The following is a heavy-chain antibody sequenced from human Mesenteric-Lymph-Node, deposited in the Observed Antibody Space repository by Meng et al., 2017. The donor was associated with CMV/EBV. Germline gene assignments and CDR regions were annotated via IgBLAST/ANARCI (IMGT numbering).Heavy chain of an antibody. J-gene: IGHJ4*02. D-gene: IGHD7-27*01. CDR2: INWDDSK. Sequence: CPFSGSTHTTSGGGEGWIHQPPGKALEWLEVINWDDSKRCGPSVRSRLTITKDASKNQVVVTLTNVGPEDTATYHCAHSLNWGMCDYWGQGTLVTVSS. CDR3: AHSLNWGMCDY. V-gene: IGHV2-5*05. CDR1: GSTHTTSGGG.